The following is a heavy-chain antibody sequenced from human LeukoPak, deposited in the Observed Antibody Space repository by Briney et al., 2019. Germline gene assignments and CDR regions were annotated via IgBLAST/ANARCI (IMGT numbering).Heavy chain of an antibody. J-gene: IGHJ6*02. CDR1: GGSFSGYY. D-gene: IGHD3-3*01. Sequence: SETLSLTCAVYGGSFSGYYWNWIRQPPGKGLEWIGEINHSGSTNYNPSLKSRVTISVDTSKNQFSLKLSSVTAADTAVYYCARGGMGLRFLEWLFNGMDVWGQGTTVTVSS. CDR2: INHSGST. V-gene: IGHV4-34*01. CDR3: ARGGMGLRFLEWLFNGMDV.